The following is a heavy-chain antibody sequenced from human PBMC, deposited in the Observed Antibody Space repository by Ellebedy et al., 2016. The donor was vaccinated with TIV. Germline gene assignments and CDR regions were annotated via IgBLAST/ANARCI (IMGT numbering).Heavy chain of an antibody. V-gene: IGHV3-23*01. CDR1: GFTFSGYA. CDR2: ISHTGTRT. CDR3: AKGRGGGSDSSAPRYYFDS. D-gene: IGHD6-19*01. J-gene: IGHJ4*02. Sequence: GESLKISCAASGFTFSGYAMSWVRQAPGKGLEWVSTISHTGTRTYYANSVEGRFLISRDISKRTLYLQMNSLRAEDTAVYYCAKGRGGGSDSSAPRYYFDSWGLGTLVTVSS.